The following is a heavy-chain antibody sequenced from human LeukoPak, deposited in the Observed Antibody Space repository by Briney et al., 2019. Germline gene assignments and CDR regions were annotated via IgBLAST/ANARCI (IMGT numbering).Heavy chain of an antibody. CDR1: GYTFTSYD. CDR3: ARGKYDFWSGYYQSDFDY. J-gene: IGHJ4*02. D-gene: IGHD3-3*01. Sequence: ASVKVSCKASGYTFTSYDINWVRQATGQGLEWMGWMNPNSGNTGYAQKFQGRVTITRNTSISTAYMELSSLRSEDTAVYYCARGKYDFWSGYYQSDFDYWGQGTLVTVSS. CDR2: MNPNSGNT. V-gene: IGHV1-8*03.